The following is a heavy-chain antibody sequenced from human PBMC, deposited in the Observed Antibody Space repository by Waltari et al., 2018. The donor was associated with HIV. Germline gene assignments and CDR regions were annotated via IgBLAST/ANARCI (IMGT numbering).Heavy chain of an antibody. Sequence: QLQLPESVPGLVKPSETLSLSSTVSCASTIGHTYYLGCLRQPPGKGLEWIGNIYYSGSTYYNPSLKSRVTISVDTSKNQFSLKLSSVTAADTAVYYCARRGYCSSISCYRPRYFDYWGQGTLVTVSS. V-gene: IGHV4-39*01. D-gene: IGHD2-2*01. CDR1: CASTIGHTYY. CDR3: ARRGYCSSISCYRPRYFDY. CDR2: IYYSGST. J-gene: IGHJ4*02.